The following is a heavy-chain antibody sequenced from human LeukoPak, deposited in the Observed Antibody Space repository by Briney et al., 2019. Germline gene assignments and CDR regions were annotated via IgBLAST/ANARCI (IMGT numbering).Heavy chain of an antibody. Sequence: GGSLRLSCAASGFTFSSYGMHWVRQAPGKGLEWVSYISSSSTSISYADSVRGRFSISRDNAQRSLYLHMNSLRDEDTAVYYCAREFSVVGNFDYWGQGTLVIVSS. CDR1: GFTFSSYG. J-gene: IGHJ4*02. D-gene: IGHD2-21*01. V-gene: IGHV3-21*01. CDR2: ISSSSTSI. CDR3: AREFSVVGNFDY.